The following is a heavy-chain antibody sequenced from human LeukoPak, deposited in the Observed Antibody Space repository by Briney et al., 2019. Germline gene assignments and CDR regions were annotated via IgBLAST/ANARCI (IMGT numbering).Heavy chain of an antibody. CDR1: GGSISSSNYY. Sequence: SETLSLTCTVSGGSISSSNYYWGWIRQPPGKGLEWIGSIYSSGSTYYNPSLKSRVTISVDTSKNQFSLKLSSVTAADTAVYYCARVGGDTIFNYYYYYMDVWGKGTTVTISS. CDR3: ARVGGDTIFNYYYYYMDV. CDR2: IYSSGST. D-gene: IGHD3-9*01. J-gene: IGHJ6*03. V-gene: IGHV4-39*01.